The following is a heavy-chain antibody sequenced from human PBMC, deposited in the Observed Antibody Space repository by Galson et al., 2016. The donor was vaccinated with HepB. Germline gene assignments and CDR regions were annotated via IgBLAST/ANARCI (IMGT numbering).Heavy chain of an antibody. Sequence: SLRLSCAASGFIFNDFAMSWVRRAPGKGLEWVSTIGDRNDGTYYADSVKGRFTISRDSTENTLYLQMNSLRPEDTAVYYCAKYEGLELENYYFDYWGQGTLVTVSS. D-gene: IGHD1-1*01. J-gene: IGHJ4*02. CDR1: GFIFNDFA. CDR3: AKYEGLELENYYFDY. CDR2: IGDRNDGT. V-gene: IGHV3-23*01.